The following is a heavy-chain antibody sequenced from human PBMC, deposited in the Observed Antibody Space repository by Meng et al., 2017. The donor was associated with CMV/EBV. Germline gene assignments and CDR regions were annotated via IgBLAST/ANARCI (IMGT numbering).Heavy chain of an antibody. D-gene: IGHD3-22*01. CDR3: ARDIASYYYDSSGYPNLYYYYGMDV. CDR1: GDSVSSNSAA. CDR2: TYYRSKWYN. V-gene: IGHV6-1*01. J-gene: IGHJ6*02. Sequence: SQTLLLTGAISGDSVSSNSAAWNWIRQSPSRGLEWLGRTYYRSKWYNDYAVSVKSRITINPDTSKNQFSLQLNSVTPEDTAVYYCARDIASYYYDSSGYPNLYYYYGMDVWGQGTTVTVSS.